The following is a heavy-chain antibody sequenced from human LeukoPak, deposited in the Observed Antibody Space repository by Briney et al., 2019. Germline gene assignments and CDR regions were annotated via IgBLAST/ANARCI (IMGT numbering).Heavy chain of an antibody. D-gene: IGHD3-22*01. J-gene: IGHJ3*02. Sequence: SETLSLTCTVSGGSISSYYWSWIRQPPGKGLEWIGYIYYSGSTNHNPSLKSRVTISVDTSKNQFSLKLSSVTAADTAVYYCARGAGYYDSSGYYPGAFDIWGQGTMVTVSS. V-gene: IGHV4-59*01. CDR2: IYYSGST. CDR3: ARGAGYYDSSGYYPGAFDI. CDR1: GGSISSYY.